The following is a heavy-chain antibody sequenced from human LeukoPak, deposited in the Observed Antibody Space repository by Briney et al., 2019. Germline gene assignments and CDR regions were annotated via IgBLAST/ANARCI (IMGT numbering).Heavy chain of an antibody. CDR1: GYTFTCYY. V-gene: IGHV1-2*02. Sequence: ASVKVSCKASGYTFTCYYMHWVRQAPGQGLEWMGWINPNSGGTNYAQKFQGRVTMTRDTSISTAYMELSRLRSDDTAVYYCARVGCSSTSCYLWSYVSASEYFQHWGQGTLVTVSS. D-gene: IGHD2-2*01. CDR3: ARVGCSSTSCYLWSYVSASEYFQH. CDR2: INPNSGGT. J-gene: IGHJ1*01.